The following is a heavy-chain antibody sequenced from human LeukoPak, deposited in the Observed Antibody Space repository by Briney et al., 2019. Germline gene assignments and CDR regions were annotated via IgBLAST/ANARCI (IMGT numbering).Heavy chain of an antibody. Sequence: SETLSLTCAVYGGSFSGHYWSWIRQPPGKGLEWIGEMNHSGSTNYNPSLKSRVTISVDTSKNQFSLKLSSVTAADTAVYYCARGSGVRPYCGDDCYAGDGYWGQGTLVTVSS. D-gene: IGHD2-21*02. CDR2: MNHSGST. J-gene: IGHJ4*02. CDR3: ARGSGVRPYCGDDCYAGDGY. V-gene: IGHV4-34*01. CDR1: GGSFSGHY.